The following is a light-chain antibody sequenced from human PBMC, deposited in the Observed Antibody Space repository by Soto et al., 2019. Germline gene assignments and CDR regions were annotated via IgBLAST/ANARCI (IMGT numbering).Light chain of an antibody. CDR1: QSLLHSNGYNY. CDR2: LGS. V-gene: IGKV2-28*01. Sequence: DIVMTQSPLSLPVTPGEPASISCRSSQSLLHSNGYNYLDWYLQKPGQSPQLLIYLGSNRASGVPDRFSGSGSGTDFTLKIGRVEAGDVGIYYCMQALQTPLTFGPGTKVDIK. J-gene: IGKJ3*01. CDR3: MQALQTPLT.